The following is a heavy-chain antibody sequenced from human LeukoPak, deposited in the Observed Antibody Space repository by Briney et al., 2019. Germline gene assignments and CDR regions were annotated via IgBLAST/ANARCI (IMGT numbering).Heavy chain of an antibody. J-gene: IGHJ3*02. Sequence: GASVKVSCKASEYTFTSYAMHWVRQAPGQRLEWMGWINAGNGNTKYSQKFQGRVTITRDTSASTAYMELSSLRSEDTAVYYCARRHDDSSGYYRVDAFDIWGQGTMVTVSS. CDR1: EYTFTSYA. CDR3: ARRHDDSSGYYRVDAFDI. D-gene: IGHD3-22*01. CDR2: INAGNGNT. V-gene: IGHV1-3*01.